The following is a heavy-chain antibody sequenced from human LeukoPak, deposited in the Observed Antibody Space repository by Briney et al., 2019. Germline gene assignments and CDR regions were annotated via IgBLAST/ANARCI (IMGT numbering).Heavy chain of an antibody. CDR3: ARHIGNNAAGYYFDY. Sequence: GESLKISCKGSGYSFTSYWIGWVRQMPGKGLEWMGIIYPGDSDTRYSASFQGQVTISADKSTSTAYLQWSSLKASDTAMYYCARHIGNNAAGYYFDYWGQGTLVTVSS. D-gene: IGHD6-19*01. V-gene: IGHV5-51*01. CDR1: GYSFTSYW. J-gene: IGHJ4*02. CDR2: IYPGDSDT.